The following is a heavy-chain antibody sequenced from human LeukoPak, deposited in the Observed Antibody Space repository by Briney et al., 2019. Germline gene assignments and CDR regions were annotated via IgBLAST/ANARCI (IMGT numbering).Heavy chain of an antibody. CDR3: ALQPSQLLSWFDP. J-gene: IGHJ5*02. Sequence: GATVKVSCKASGGTFSSYAISWVRQAPGQGLEWMGGIIPIFGTANYAQKFQGRVTITADKSTSTAYMELSSLRSEDTAVYYCALQPSQLLSWFDPWGQGTLVTVSS. V-gene: IGHV1-69*06. CDR2: IIPIFGTA. D-gene: IGHD2-2*01. CDR1: GGTFSSYA.